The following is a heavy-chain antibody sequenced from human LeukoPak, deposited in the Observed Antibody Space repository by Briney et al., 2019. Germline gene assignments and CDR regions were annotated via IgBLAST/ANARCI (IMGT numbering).Heavy chain of an antibody. J-gene: IGHJ4*02. V-gene: IGHV3-21*04. D-gene: IGHD5-12*01. CDR1: GFAFESFT. Sequence: GRSLRLSCAGSGFAFESFTMTWVRQAPGKGLEWVSLISDTGRDINYADSVRGRFTISRDNTKNSLFLQMDSLRVEDTAIYYCAKGLFSAYDKYLDSWGQGTLVTVSS. CDR2: ISDTGRDI. CDR3: AKGLFSAYDKYLDS.